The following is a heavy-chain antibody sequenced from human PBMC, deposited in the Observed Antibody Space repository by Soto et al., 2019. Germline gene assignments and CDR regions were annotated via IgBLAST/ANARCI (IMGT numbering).Heavy chain of an antibody. J-gene: IGHJ5*02. CDR1: GGSISSGANY. D-gene: IGHD2-2*01. CDR3: ARVLCSSTICYFPDWFDP. CDR2: IYYSGSA. Sequence: PSETLSLTCTVSGGSISSGANYWSWVRQGPGKGLEWIGNIYYSGSAYYNPSLKSRLTMSVDTSKNSFSLKLTSVTAADTAVYYCARVLCSSTICYFPDWFDPWGQGTLVTVSS. V-gene: IGHV4-31*03.